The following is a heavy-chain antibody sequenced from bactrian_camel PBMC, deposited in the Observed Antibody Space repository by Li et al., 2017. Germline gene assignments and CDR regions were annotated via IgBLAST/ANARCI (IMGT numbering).Heavy chain of an antibody. V-gene: IGHV3S55*01. J-gene: IGHJ6*01. CDR2: IESDGSP. Sequence: SGYTLDSVCMGWFRQAAGKEREGVATIESDGSPTYADFVKGRFTISQDNSNNTVVLQMNNLKPEDTAMYYCAADIESGGHWYGECNLADFAYWGQGTQVTVS. CDR3: AADIESGGHWYGECNLADFAY. D-gene: IGHD5*01. CDR1: GYTLDSVC.